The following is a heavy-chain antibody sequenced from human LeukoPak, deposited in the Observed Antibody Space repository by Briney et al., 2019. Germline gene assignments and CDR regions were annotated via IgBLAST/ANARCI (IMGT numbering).Heavy chain of an antibody. V-gene: IGHV3-23*01. CDR2: ISGSGGST. CDR1: GFTFSSYA. Sequence: PGGSLRLSCAASGFTFSSYAMSWVRQAPGKGLEWVSAISGSGGSTYYADSVKGRFNISRDNSKNTLYLQMNSLRAEDTAVYYCAKEEADLYYYYGMDVWGQGTTVTVSS. J-gene: IGHJ6*02. D-gene: IGHD6-19*01. CDR3: AKEEADLYYYYGMDV.